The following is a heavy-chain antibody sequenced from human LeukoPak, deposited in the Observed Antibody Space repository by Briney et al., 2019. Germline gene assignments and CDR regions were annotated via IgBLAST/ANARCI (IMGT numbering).Heavy chain of an antibody. CDR1: GGSISSSSYY. V-gene: IGHV4-39*01. Sequence: PSETLSLTCTVSGGSISSSSYYWGWIRQPPGKGLEWIGSIYYSGSTYYNPSLKSRVTISVDTSENQFSLKLSSVTAADTAVYYCARFRYTSDAFDIWGQGTMVTVSS. CDR3: ARFRYTSDAFDI. CDR2: IYYSGST. D-gene: IGHD2-2*02. J-gene: IGHJ3*02.